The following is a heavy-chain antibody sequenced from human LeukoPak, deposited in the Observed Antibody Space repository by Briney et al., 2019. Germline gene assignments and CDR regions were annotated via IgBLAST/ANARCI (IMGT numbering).Heavy chain of an antibody. CDR1: GFTFGDFA. V-gene: IGHV3-9*01. Sequence: PGRSLRLSCAASGFTFGDFAMHWVRQAPGKGLEWVSGITWNSGSIDYAGSVKGRFTISRDNAKNSLYLQMNSLRAEDTALYYCAKDRSGSYYDAFNIWGQGTMVTVSS. D-gene: IGHD1-26*01. J-gene: IGHJ3*02. CDR3: AKDRSGSYYDAFNI. CDR2: ITWNSGSI.